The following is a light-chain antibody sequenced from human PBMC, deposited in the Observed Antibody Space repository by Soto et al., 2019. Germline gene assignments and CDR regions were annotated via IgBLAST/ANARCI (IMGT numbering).Light chain of an antibody. CDR2: EAT. CDR1: SSDVGGYNL. CDR3: CAYAGSGTVV. J-gene: IGLJ3*02. Sequence: QSVLTQPASVSGCPEHSITISCTGTSSDVGGYNLVSWYQQHPGKAPKVMIYEATNRPSGVSNRFSGSKSGNTASLTISGLHAADEAVYYCCAYAGSGTVVFGGGTQLTVL. V-gene: IGLV2-23*01.